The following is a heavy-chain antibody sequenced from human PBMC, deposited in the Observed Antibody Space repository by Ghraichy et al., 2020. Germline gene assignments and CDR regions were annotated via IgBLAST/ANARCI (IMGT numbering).Heavy chain of an antibody. Sequence: ASVKVSCKDSGYTFTSYAMHWVRQAPGQRLEWMGWINAGNGNTKYSQKFQGRVTITSDTSASTAYMELSSLRSEDTAVYYCARGPRITIFGVVIPHYYFDYWGQGTLVTVSS. J-gene: IGHJ4*02. V-gene: IGHV1-3*01. CDR3: ARGPRITIFGVVIPHYYFDY. D-gene: IGHD3-3*01. CDR2: INAGNGNT. CDR1: GYTFTSYA.